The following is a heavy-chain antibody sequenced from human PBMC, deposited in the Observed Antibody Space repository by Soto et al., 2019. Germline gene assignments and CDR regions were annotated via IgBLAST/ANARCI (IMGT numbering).Heavy chain of an antibody. CDR1: GYTFTTYG. Sequence: QVQLVQSGGEVKKPGASVKVSCKAPGYTFTTYGISWVRQAPGQGLEWMGWNSAYNGNTSYAQKLQGRVTMTPDTSTSTAYMELRSLRSDDTAVYYCARVFFRLFAFDIWGQGTMVTVSS. CDR2: NSAYNGNT. CDR3: ARVFFRLFAFDI. J-gene: IGHJ3*02. D-gene: IGHD3-22*01. V-gene: IGHV1-18*01.